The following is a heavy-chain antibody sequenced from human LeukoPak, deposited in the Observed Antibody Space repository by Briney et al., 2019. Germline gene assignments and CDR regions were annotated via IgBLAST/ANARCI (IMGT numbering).Heavy chain of an antibody. CDR2: ISGNGGST. J-gene: IGHJ4*02. V-gene: IGHV3-23*01. D-gene: IGHD3-10*01. CDR1: GFTFSNYA. Sequence: QPGGSLRLSCAASGFTFSNYAMSWVRQAPGKGLEWVSAISGNGGSTYYADSVKGRFTTSRDNSKNTLYLQMNSLRAEDTAVYYCAKDWEVTMVRGVLDYWGQGTLVTVSS. CDR3: AKDWEVTMVRGVLDY.